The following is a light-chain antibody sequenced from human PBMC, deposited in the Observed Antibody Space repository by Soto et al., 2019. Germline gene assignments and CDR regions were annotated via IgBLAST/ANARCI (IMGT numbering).Light chain of an antibody. CDR2: EVS. J-gene: IGLJ1*01. CDR1: SSDVGGYNS. Sequence: QSALTQAASVSGSPGQSITVSCTGTSSDVGGYNSVSWYQQHPGKPPKLIIYEVSNRPSGVSDRFSGSKSGNTASLTISGLQAEDEADYYCSSYTSTSSYVFATGTKVTVL. V-gene: IGLV2-14*03. CDR3: SSYTSTSSYV.